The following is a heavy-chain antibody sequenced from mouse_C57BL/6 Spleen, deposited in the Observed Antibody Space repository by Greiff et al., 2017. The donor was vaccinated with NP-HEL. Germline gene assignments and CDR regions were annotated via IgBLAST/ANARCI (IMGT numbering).Heavy chain of an antibody. D-gene: IGHD2-5*01. Sequence: EVKLEESGPGLVKPSQSLSLTCSVTGYSITGGYYWNWIRPFPGNKLEWMGYISSDGSNNYNPSLKNRISITRDTSKNQFFLKLNAVTTEDTSTYYCAREYYSNLYAMDYWGQGTSVTVSS. CDR2: ISSDGSN. CDR3: AREYYSNLYAMDY. V-gene: IGHV3-6*01. J-gene: IGHJ4*01. CDR1: GYSITGGYY.